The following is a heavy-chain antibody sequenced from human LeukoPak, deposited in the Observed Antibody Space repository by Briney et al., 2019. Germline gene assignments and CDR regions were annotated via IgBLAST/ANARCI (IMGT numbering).Heavy chain of an antibody. V-gene: IGHV3-33*06. Sequence: GGSLRLSCAASGFTFSSYGMHWVRQAPGKGLEWVAVIWYDGSNKYYADSVKGRFTISRDNSKNTLYLQMNSLRAEDTAVYYCAKEEGSYGSDEYFQHWGQGTLVTVSS. CDR1: GFTFSSYG. J-gene: IGHJ1*01. CDR3: AKEEGSYGSDEYFQH. CDR2: IWYDGSNK. D-gene: IGHD5-18*01.